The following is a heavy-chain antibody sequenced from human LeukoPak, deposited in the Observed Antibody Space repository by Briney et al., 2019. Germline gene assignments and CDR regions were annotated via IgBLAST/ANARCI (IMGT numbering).Heavy chain of an antibody. V-gene: IGHV3-48*02. Sequence: GGSLRLSCAASGFTFSSYSMNWVRQAPGKGLEWVSYISSSSTIYYADSVKGRFTISRDGAKNSLYLQMNSLRDEDTAVYYCCFWSGYPDYWGQGTLVTVSS. CDR3: CFWSGYPDY. CDR1: GFTFSSYS. J-gene: IGHJ4*02. D-gene: IGHD3-3*01. CDR2: ISSSSTI.